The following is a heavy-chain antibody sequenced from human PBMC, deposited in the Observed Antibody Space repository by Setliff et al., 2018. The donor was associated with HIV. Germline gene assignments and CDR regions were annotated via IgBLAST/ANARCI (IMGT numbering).Heavy chain of an antibody. D-gene: IGHD1-1*01. CDR2: IYTSGST. V-gene: IGHV4-4*07. Sequence: GSLRLSCAASGFTFSSYSMNWVRQAPGKGLEWIGRIYTSGSTNYNPSLKSRVTMSVDTSKNQFSLKLSSVTASDTAVYYCGTYNDLRSIDYWGQGTLVTVSS. CDR1: GFTFSSYS. J-gene: IGHJ4*02. CDR3: GTYNDLRSIDY.